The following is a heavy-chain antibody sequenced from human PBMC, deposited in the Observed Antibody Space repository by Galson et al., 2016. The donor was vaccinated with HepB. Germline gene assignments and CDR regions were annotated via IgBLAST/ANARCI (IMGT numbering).Heavy chain of an antibody. CDR1: GFTFSTYG. J-gene: IGHJ4*02. V-gene: IGHV3-23*01. Sequence: SLRLSCAASGFTFSTYGMNWVRQAPGKGLEWVSGISASGGSTDHADSVKGRFTISRDNSKNTLYLQRNSLRADDTAVYYCEKAGSTWYFDYWGQGTLVTVSS. D-gene: IGHD6-13*01. CDR2: ISASGGST. CDR3: EKAGSTWYFDY.